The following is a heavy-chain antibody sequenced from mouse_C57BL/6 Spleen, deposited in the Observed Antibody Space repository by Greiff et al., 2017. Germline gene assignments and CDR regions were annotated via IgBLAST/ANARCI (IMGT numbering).Heavy chain of an antibody. CDR1: GYTFTSYT. D-gene: IGHD2-4*01. J-gene: IGHJ2*01. CDR3: ARYDYDPRFDY. CDR2: INPSSGYT. Sequence: QVQLQQSGAELARPGASVKMSCKASGYTFTSYTMHWVKQRPGQGLEWIGYINPSSGYTKYNQKFKDKATLTADKSSSTAYMQLSSLTSEDSAVFYCARYDYDPRFDYWSQGTTLTVSS. V-gene: IGHV1-4*01.